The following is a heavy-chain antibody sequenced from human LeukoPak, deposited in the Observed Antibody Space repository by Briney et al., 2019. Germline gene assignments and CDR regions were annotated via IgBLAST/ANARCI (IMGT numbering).Heavy chain of an antibody. J-gene: IGHJ4*02. V-gene: IGHV5-51*01. CDR2: IYPADFNT. CDR3: VRRPPGPRTFDY. Sequence: GESLKISCKASGYSFTSSYWIGWVRQTPGKGLEWMGVIYPADFNTIYSPSFQGQVTISADKSISTAYLQWTSLKASDSAMYYCVRRPPGPRTFDYWGQGTLVTVSS. D-gene: IGHD1-1*01. CDR1: GYSFTSSYW.